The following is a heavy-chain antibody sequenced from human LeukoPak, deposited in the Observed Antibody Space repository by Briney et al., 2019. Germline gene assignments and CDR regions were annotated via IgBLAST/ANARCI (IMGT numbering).Heavy chain of an antibody. D-gene: IGHD6-25*01. CDR3: ARGAATTNYYYYMDV. V-gene: IGHV1-69*13. J-gene: IGHJ6*03. CDR2: IIPIFGTA. CDR1: GGTFSSYA. Sequence: ASVKVSCKASGGTFSSYAISWVRQAPGQGLEWMGGIIPIFGTANYAQKFQGRVTITADESTSTAYMELSSLRSEDTAVYYCARGAATTNYYYYMDVWGKGTTVTVSS.